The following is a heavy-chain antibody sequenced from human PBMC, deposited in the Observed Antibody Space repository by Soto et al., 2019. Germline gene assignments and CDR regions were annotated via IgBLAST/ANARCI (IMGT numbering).Heavy chain of an antibody. Sequence: QITLKESGPTLVKPTQTLTLTCTFSGFSLRVSEVGVGWIHQPPGKTLQWLPLIYWDDDKRYSPSLRSSLTITKDTSKNQVVLTMTNMDPVDTATYYCAHTDYAGGGSNYGMDVWGQGTTVTVSS. CDR2: IYWDDDK. CDR1: GFSLRVSEVG. J-gene: IGHJ6*02. D-gene: IGHD4-17*01. CDR3: AHTDYAGGGSNYGMDV. V-gene: IGHV2-5*02.